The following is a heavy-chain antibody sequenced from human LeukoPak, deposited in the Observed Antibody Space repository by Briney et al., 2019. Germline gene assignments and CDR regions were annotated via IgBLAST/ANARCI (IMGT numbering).Heavy chain of an antibody. CDR2: INQDGAEK. CDR3: ARLDINSSGRYKNDY. D-gene: IGHD6-19*01. V-gene: IGHV3-7*01. Sequence: GGSLRLSCAASRFSFRSFWTTWVRQAPGTGLEWVANINQDGAEKYYGESVKGRFTISRDNAKNSLFLQMDSLRVEDTAVYYCARLDINSSGRYKNDYWGQGTLVTVSS. CDR1: RFSFRSFW. J-gene: IGHJ4*02.